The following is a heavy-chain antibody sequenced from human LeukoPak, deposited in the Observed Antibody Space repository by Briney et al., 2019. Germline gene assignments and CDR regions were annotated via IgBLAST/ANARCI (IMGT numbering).Heavy chain of an antibody. CDR2: IIPIFGTA. V-gene: IGHV1-69*05. CDR3: ARTDSGLLGTIRSRGFDY. D-gene: IGHD7-27*01. Sequence: SVKVSCKASGGTFSSYAISWVRQAPGQGLEWMGGIIPIFGTANYAQKFQGRVTITTDESTSTAYMELRRLRSEDTALYYCARTDSGLLGTIRSRGFDYWGQGPLVTVSS. J-gene: IGHJ4*02. CDR1: GGTFSSYA.